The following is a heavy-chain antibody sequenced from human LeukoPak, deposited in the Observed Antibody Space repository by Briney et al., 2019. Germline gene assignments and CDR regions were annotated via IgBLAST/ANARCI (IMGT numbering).Heavy chain of an antibody. V-gene: IGHV3-30-3*01. CDR3: ARGYYDSSGYYTPVGY. CDR2: ISNDGSDQ. D-gene: IGHD3-22*01. CDR1: GFTFSRYA. J-gene: IGHJ4*02. Sequence: GGSLRLSCAASGFTFSRYALHWVRQAPGKGLEWVAVISNDGSDQYNADSVKGRFTMSRDNSKNTLYLQMNSLRVEDTAVYYCARGYYDSSGYYTPVGYRGRGALVTVSS.